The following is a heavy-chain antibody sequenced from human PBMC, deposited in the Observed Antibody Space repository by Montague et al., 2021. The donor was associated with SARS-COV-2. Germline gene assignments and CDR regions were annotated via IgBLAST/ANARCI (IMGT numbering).Heavy chain of an antibody. J-gene: IGHJ5*02. Sequence: SETLSLTCTVSGGSISSYNWCWIRQPAGKGLEWIGRIYGSGSTNYNSSLKSRVTMSVDYSKNNFSLRLSSVTAADAAVYYCAGAEAATATPDDPWGQGILVTVSS. CDR3: AGAEAATATPDDP. V-gene: IGHV4-4*07. CDR1: GGSISSYN. D-gene: IGHD6-25*01. CDR2: IYGSGST.